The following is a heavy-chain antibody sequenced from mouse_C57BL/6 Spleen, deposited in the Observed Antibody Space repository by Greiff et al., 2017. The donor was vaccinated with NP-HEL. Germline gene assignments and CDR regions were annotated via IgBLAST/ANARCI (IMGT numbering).Heavy chain of an antibody. CDR1: GYTFTSYD. V-gene: IGHV1-85*01. D-gene: IGHD1-1*01. Sequence: QVQLQQSGPELVKPGASVKLSCKASGYTFTSYDINWVKQRPGQGLEWIGWIYPRDGSTKYNEKIKGKATLTVDTSSSTAYMGLHSLTSEDSAVYFCARKTGVVATRRCFDYWGQGTTLTVSS. J-gene: IGHJ2*01. CDR3: ARKTGVVATRRCFDY. CDR2: IYPRDGST.